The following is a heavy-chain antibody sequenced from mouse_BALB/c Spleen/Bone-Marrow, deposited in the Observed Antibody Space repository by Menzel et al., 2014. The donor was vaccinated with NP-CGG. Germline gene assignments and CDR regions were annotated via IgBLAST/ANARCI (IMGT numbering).Heavy chain of an antibody. CDR2: INPDSSTI. CDR3: ARLYYYGNFAN. J-gene: IGHJ2*01. V-gene: IGHV4-1*02. CDR1: GFDFSRYW. D-gene: IGHD1-1*01. Sequence: EVQLQESGGGLVQPGGSLKLSCAAPGFDFSRYWMSWVRRAPGKGLEWIGEINPDSSTINYTPSLKDKFIISRDNAKNTLYLQMSKVRSEDTALYYCARLYYYGNFANWGQGTTLTVSP.